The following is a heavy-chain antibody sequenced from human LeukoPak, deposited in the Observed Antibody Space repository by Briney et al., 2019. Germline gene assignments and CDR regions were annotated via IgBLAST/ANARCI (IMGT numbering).Heavy chain of an antibody. CDR3: ARQGQYGDYDY. J-gene: IGHJ4*02. V-gene: IGHV5-51*01. D-gene: IGHD4-17*01. CDR2: IYAGDSDT. Sequence: GESLMISCKGSGYSFTTYWIGWVRQMPGKGLEWMGIIYAGDSDTRYSPSFQGQVTISADKSISTAYLQWRSLKASDSAMYYCARQGQYGDYDYWGQGTLVTVSS. CDR1: GYSFTTYW.